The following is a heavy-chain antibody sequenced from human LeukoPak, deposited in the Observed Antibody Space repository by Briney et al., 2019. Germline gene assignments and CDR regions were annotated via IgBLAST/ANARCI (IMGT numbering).Heavy chain of an antibody. CDR2: ISGSGGST. D-gene: IGHD3-3*02. Sequence: PGGSLRLSCAASGFTFSSYAMSWVRQAPGKGLEWVSAISGSGGSTYYADSVKGRFTIYRDNSKNTLYLQMNSLRAEDTAVYYCAKDSPEAHFWSGYTFYFDYWGQGTLVTVSS. V-gene: IGHV3-23*01. CDR1: GFTFSSYA. J-gene: IGHJ4*02. CDR3: AKDSPEAHFWSGYTFYFDY.